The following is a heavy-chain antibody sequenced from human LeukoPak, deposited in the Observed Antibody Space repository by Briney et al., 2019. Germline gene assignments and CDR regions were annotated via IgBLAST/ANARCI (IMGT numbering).Heavy chain of an antibody. CDR2: IRSKAYGGTT. V-gene: IGHV3-49*04. Sequence: GGSLRLSCTASGFTFGDYVMSWVRQAPGKGLEWVGFIRSKAYGGTTKNAASVKGRFTISRDDSRSIAYLQMNSLKTEDTAVYYCTRRYNYDSSGYYYVRDAFGIWGQGTTVTVSS. CDR1: GFTFGDYV. CDR3: TRRYNYDSSGYYYVRDAFGI. J-gene: IGHJ3*02. D-gene: IGHD3-22*01.